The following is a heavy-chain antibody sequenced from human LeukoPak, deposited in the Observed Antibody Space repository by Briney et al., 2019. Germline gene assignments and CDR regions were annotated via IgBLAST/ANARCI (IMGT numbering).Heavy chain of an antibody. CDR2: INGDGSRT. D-gene: IGHD6-25*01. CDR1: GFTFSRYW. J-gene: IGHJ5*01. CDR3: ARDGSLGQQRPPDS. V-gene: IGHV3-74*01. Sequence: PGGSLRLSCAASGFTFSRYWMHWVRQAPGKGLVWVSRINGDGSRTLYADSVKGRFTISREIDKSTVYLHMHSVSAEDVGVLYWARDGSLGQQRPPDSWGQGILVTVSS.